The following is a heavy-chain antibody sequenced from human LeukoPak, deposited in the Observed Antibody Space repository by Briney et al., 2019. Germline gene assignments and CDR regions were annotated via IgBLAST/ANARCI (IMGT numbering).Heavy chain of an antibody. V-gene: IGHV4-39*07. D-gene: IGHD3-10*01. CDR2: INHSGST. Sequence: SETLSLTCTVSGASISSSRFYWGWIRQPPGKGLEWIGEINHSGSTNYNPSLKSRVTISVDTSKNQFSLKLSSVTAADTAVYYCARTRWYYGSGSYHYFDYWGQGTLVTVSS. J-gene: IGHJ4*02. CDR3: ARTRWYYGSGSYHYFDY. CDR1: GASISSSRFY.